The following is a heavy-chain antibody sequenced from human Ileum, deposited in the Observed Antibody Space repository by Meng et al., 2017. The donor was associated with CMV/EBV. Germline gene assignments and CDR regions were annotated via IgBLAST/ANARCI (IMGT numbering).Heavy chain of an antibody. D-gene: IGHD3-10*01. CDR3: AAYHGSKTFYYNGIDY. J-gene: IGHJ4*02. CDR1: GDSISSSTYY. Sequence: SETLSLTCTVSGDSISSSTYYWAWTRQPPGKGLEWVASIYDSGSTYYNPSLNSRVTISLDTSKSQFSLRLSSVPAADTAVYYCAAYHGSKTFYYNGIDYWGQGTLVTVSS. V-gene: IGHV4-39*07. CDR2: IYDSGST.